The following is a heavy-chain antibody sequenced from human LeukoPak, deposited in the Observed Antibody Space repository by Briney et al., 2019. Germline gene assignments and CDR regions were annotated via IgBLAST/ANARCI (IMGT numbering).Heavy chain of an antibody. CDR1: RFTFNSYD. Sequence: PGMYLRLYCAASRFTFNSYDMLWVRQAPGKGLEGGTVISYDRRNKYYADSVKGRFTIHRDKSKNTLYLQMNSLRAGDTAVYYWSREGSRRWESWFDPGGQETLVTVP. CDR3: SREGSRRWESWFDP. V-gene: IGHV3-30*04. J-gene: IGHJ5*02. CDR2: ISYDRRNK. D-gene: IGHD6-13*01.